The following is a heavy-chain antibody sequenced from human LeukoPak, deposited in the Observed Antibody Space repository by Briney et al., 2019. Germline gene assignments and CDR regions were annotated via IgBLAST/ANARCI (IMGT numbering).Heavy chain of an antibody. CDR2: IYTGGST. D-gene: IGHD3-10*01. J-gene: IGHJ4*02. Sequence: GGSLRLSCAASGFTVSSNYMSWVRQAPGKGLEWVSTIYTGGSTYYADSVKGRFTISRDNSKNTLYLQMNSLRAEDTAVYCCAKLPAGSGSYALDYWGQGTLVTVSS. V-gene: IGHV3-53*01. CDR1: GFTVSSNY. CDR3: AKLPAGSGSYALDY.